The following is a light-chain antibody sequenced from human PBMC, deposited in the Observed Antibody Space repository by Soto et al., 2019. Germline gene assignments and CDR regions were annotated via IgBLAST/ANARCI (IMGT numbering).Light chain of an antibody. Sequence: EIVMTQSPATLSVSPGERATLSSRAIQSVRRNVAWYQQKPGQAPRLLIHDASTRATGISVRFSGSGSGTEFTLTISSLQSEDFAVYYCQQYNNWLWTFGQGTKVEIK. CDR2: DAS. CDR3: QQYNNWLWT. J-gene: IGKJ1*01. CDR1: QSVRRN. V-gene: IGKV3-15*01.